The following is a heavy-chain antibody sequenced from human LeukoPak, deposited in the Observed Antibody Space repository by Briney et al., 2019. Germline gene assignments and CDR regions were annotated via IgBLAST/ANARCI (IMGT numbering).Heavy chain of an antibody. J-gene: IGHJ4*02. CDR1: GYTFSNFW. CDR3: ARGRGGLHGYENFDY. Sequence: KYGESLKISCKVSGYTFSNFWIGWVRQMPGKGLEWMGIIYPGDSDTRYSPSFQGQVTISADKSIRAAYLQWSSLKASDTALYYCARGRGGLHGYENFDYWGQGTLVTVSS. D-gene: IGHD5-12*01. CDR2: IYPGDSDT. V-gene: IGHV5-51*01.